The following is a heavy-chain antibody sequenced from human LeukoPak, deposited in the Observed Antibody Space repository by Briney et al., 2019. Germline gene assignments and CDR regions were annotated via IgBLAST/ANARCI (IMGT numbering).Heavy chain of an antibody. V-gene: IGHV3-48*04. CDR3: ARECSSGSCFSDAFDI. J-gene: IGHJ3*02. CDR2: TSGGGGTI. D-gene: IGHD2-15*01. Sequence: GGSLRLSCAASGFTFSTYWMNWVRQAPGKGLVWVSYTSGGGGTIYYADSVKGRFIISRDNAKNSLYLQMNSLRAEDTAVYYCARECSSGSCFSDAFDIWGQGTMVTVSS. CDR1: GFTFSTYW.